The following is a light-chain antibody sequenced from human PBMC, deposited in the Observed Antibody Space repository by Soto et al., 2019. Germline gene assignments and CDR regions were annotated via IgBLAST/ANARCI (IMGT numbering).Light chain of an antibody. J-gene: IGKJ1*01. CDR1: QSISTY. V-gene: IGKV1-39*01. CDR3: QQYNSYAT. CDR2: DSS. Sequence: DIQLTQSPSSLSASVGDRITITCRASQSISTYLNWYQQKPGEAPTLLVYDSSTLQSGVPSRFSGSGFGAEFTLTVSSLQPEDFVTYYCQQYNSYATFGQGTKVDIK.